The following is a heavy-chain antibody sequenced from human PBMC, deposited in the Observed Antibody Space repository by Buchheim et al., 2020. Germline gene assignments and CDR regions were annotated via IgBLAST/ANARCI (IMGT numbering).Heavy chain of an antibody. Sequence: VQLVESGGGLVKPGGSLRLSCAASGFTFSSYAMHWVRQAPGKGLEWVAVISYDGSNKYYADSVKGRFTISRDNSKNTLHLQMNSLRAEDTAVYYCARDRDYDFWSGRGSYYYYGMDVWGQGTT. D-gene: IGHD3-3*01. CDR1: GFTFSSYA. CDR3: ARDRDYDFWSGRGSYYYYGMDV. V-gene: IGHV3-30-3*01. J-gene: IGHJ6*02. CDR2: ISYDGSNK.